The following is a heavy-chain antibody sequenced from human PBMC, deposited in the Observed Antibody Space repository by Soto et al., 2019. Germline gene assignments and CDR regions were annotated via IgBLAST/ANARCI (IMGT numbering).Heavy chain of an antibody. D-gene: IGHD5-18*01. CDR3: ARVVRGYSYGFYYYYGMDV. CDR2: IIPIFGTA. J-gene: IGHJ6*02. V-gene: IGHV1-69*12. Sequence: QVQLVQSGAEVKKPGSSVKVSCKASGGTFSSYAISWVRQAPGQGLEWMGGIIPIFGTANYAQKFQGRVTITADESTSTAYMELSSLSSEDTDVYYCARVVRGYSYGFYYYYGMDVWGQGTTVTVSS. CDR1: GGTFSSYA.